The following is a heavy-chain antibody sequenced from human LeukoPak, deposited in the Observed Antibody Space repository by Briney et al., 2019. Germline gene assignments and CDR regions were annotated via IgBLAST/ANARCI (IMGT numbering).Heavy chain of an antibody. CDR2: IWYDGSNK. Sequence: GSLRLSCAASGFTFSSYGMHWVRQAPGKGLEWVAVIWYDGSNKYYADSVKGRFTISRDNSKNTLYLQMNSLRAEDTAVYYCAKDQRVWTSSSVFDYWGQGTLVTVSS. CDR3: AKDQRVWTSSSVFDY. CDR1: GFTFSSYG. D-gene: IGHD6-13*01. V-gene: IGHV3-33*06. J-gene: IGHJ4*02.